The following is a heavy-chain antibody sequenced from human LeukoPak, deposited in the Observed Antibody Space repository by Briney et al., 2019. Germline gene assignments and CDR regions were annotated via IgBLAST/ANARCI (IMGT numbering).Heavy chain of an antibody. J-gene: IGHJ4*02. D-gene: IGHD5-12*01. CDR1: GYTFTGYY. V-gene: IGHV1-2*02. CDR3: ARDVSDGSGYADY. CDR2: INPNSGGT. Sequence: ASVKVSCKASGYTFTGYYMHWVRQAPGQGLELMGWINPNSGGTNYAQKFQGRVTMTRDTSISTAYMELSRLRSDDTAVYYCARDVSDGSGYADYWGQGTLVTVSS.